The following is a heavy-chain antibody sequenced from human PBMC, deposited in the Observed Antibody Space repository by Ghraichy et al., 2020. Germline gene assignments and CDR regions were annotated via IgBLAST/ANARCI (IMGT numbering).Heavy chain of an antibody. J-gene: IGHJ1*01. Sequence: VKVSCKASGGTFSSYAISWVRQAPGQGLEWMGGIIPIFGTANYAQKFQGRVTITADESTSTAYMELSSLRSEDTAVYYCAREADCGGDCYREYFQHWGQGTLVTVSS. CDR1: GGTFSSYA. D-gene: IGHD2-21*02. V-gene: IGHV1-69*01. CDR3: AREADCGGDCYREYFQH. CDR2: IIPIFGTA.